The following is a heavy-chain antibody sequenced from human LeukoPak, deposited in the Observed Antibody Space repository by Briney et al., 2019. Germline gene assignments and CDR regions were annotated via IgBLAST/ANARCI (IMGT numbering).Heavy chain of an antibody. CDR3: AGSYYYDSSGYYYWYY. CDR1: GGTFSSYA. CDR2: IIPIFGTA. J-gene: IGHJ4*02. V-gene: IGHV1-69*01. Sequence: ASVTVSCTASGGTFSSYAISWVRQAPGQGLEWMGGIIPIFGTANYAQKFQGRVTITADESTSTAYMELSSLRSEDTAVYYCAGSYYYDSSGYYYWYYWGQGTLVTVSS. D-gene: IGHD3-22*01.